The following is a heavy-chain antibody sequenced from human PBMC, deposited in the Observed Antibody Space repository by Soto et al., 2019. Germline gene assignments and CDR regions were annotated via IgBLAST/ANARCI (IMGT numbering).Heavy chain of an antibody. CDR2: ISAYNGNT. CDR3: ATPRQTTVTHDAFDS. D-gene: IGHD4-17*01. Sequence: GASVKVSCKASGYTFTSYGISWVRQAPGQGLEWMGWISAYNGNTNYAQKLQGRVTMTTDTSTSTAYMELRSLRSDDTAVYYCATPRQTTVTHDAFDSWGQGTMVTGSS. V-gene: IGHV1-18*01. CDR1: GYTFTSYG. J-gene: IGHJ3*02.